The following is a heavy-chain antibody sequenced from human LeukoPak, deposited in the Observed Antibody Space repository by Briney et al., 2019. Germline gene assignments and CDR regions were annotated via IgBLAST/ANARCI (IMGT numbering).Heavy chain of an antibody. CDR3: AKEGYSSSWYPDY. CDR1: GFTFSSYA. Sequence: GSLRLSCAASGFTFSSYAMSWVRQAPGKGLEWVSAIGGSGGSSFYADSVKGRFTISRDNSKNTLYLQMNSLRAEDTAVYYCAKEGYSSSWYPDYWGQGTLVTVSS. CDR2: IGGSGGSS. J-gene: IGHJ4*02. V-gene: IGHV3-23*01. D-gene: IGHD6-13*01.